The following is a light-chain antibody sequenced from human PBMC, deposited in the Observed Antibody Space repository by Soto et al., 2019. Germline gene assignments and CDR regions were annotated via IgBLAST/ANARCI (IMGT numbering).Light chain of an antibody. J-gene: IGKJ5*01. CDR3: QKYNSVPVT. CDR2: SAS. Sequence: IQMTQSPSSLSASVGDRVTITCRASQDISIFLAWYQQKPGTIPKLLIYSASTLQSGVPSRFSGSGFGTDFSLTISTLQPEDVATYYCQKYNSVPVTFGQGTRLEIK. CDR1: QDISIF. V-gene: IGKV1-27*01.